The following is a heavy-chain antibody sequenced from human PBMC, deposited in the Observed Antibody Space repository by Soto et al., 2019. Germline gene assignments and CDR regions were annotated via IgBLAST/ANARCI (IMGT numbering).Heavy chain of an antibody. CDR2: IYNSGDT. V-gene: IGHV4-61*01. D-gene: IGHD3-16*01. CDR3: AREGGESSDGLYYFDS. J-gene: IGHJ4*02. CDR1: GGSVSSDSYY. Sequence: PSETLSLTCTVSGGSVSSDSYYWTWIRQPPGKGLEWIGLIYNSGDTNYNPSLKSRLAISIDTSKNQFSLKLSSVTAADTAVYFCAREGGESSDGLYYFDSWGQGSLVTVSS.